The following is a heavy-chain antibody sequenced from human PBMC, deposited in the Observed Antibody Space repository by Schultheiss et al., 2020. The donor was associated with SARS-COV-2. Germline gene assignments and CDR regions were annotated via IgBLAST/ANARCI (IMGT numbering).Heavy chain of an antibody. J-gene: IGHJ4*02. CDR2: TTSSSSSI. Sequence: GGSLRLSCVVSAFSVSSTYMSWVHQAPGKGLEWILYTTSSSSSIYYADSVKGRFTISRDNAGKSLFLQMNSLRAEDTAVYYCVRDGQDSSSSYSDYWGQGTLVTVSS. CDR3: VRDGQDSSSSYSDY. V-gene: IGHV3-48*01. CDR1: AFSVSSTY. D-gene: IGHD3-22*01.